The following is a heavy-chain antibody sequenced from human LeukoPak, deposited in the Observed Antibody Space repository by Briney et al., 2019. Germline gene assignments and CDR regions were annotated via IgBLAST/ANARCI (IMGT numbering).Heavy chain of an antibody. CDR2: IIPIFGTA. CDR1: GGTFSSYA. V-gene: IGHV1-69*13. CDR3: ARVSPSYCSSTSCPNFDY. J-gene: IGHJ4*02. D-gene: IGHD2-2*01. Sequence: SVTVSCKASGGTFSSYAISWVRQAPGQGLEWMGGIIPIFGTANYAQKFQGRVTITADESTSTAYMELSSLRSEDTAVYYCARVSPSYCSSTSCPNFDYWGQGTLVTVSS.